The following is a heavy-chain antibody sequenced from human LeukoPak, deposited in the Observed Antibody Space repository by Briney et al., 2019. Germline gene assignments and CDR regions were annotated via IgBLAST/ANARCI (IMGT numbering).Heavy chain of an antibody. CDR3: ARRSWGIAAAGTSYYYMDV. Sequence: PSETLSLTCTVSGVSISSYYWSWIRQPPGKGLEWIGYIYYSGSTNYNPSLKSRVTISVDTSKNQFSLKLSSVTAADTAVYYCARRSWGIAAAGTSYYYMDVWGKGTTVTVSS. J-gene: IGHJ6*03. CDR2: IYYSGST. D-gene: IGHD6-13*01. V-gene: IGHV4-59*08. CDR1: GVSISSYY.